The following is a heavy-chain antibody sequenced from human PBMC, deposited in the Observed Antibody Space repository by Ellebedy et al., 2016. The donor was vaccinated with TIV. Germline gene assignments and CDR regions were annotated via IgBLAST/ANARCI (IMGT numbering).Heavy chain of an antibody. CDR3: ARGGDGHNPQQLDY. J-gene: IGHJ4*02. Sequence: GESLKISCTASGFVFNNCAMHWVRQAPGKGLEWVAMIWYDGRNKAHGDSLKGRFSVSRDNSENTLYLQMNSLRAEDTAVYYCARGGDGHNPQQLDYWGQGTLVTVSS. CDR1: GFVFNNCA. D-gene: IGHD5-24*01. CDR2: IWYDGRNK. V-gene: IGHV3-33*01.